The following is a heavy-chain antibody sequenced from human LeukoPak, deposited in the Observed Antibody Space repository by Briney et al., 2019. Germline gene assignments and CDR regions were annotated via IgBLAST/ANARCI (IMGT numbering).Heavy chain of an antibody. CDR1: GFTFSSYA. Sequence: GGSLRLSCAASGFTFSSYAMSWVRQAPGKGLDWVSAISGSGGSTYYADSVKGRFTISRDNSKTTLYLQMNSLRAEDTAVYYCAKILSSGQRLFSYWGQGTLVTVSS. CDR3: AKILSSGQRLFSY. V-gene: IGHV3-23*01. J-gene: IGHJ4*02. CDR2: ISGSGGST. D-gene: IGHD2/OR15-2a*01.